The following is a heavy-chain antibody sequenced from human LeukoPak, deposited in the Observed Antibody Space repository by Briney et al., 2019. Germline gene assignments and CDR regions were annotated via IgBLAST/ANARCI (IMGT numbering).Heavy chain of an antibody. V-gene: IGHV3-53*01. J-gene: IGHJ4*02. CDR1: GFTFSSYA. Sequence: GGSLRLSCAASGFTFSSYAMSWVRQAPGKGLEWVSVIYSGGSTYYADSVKGRFTISRDNSKNTLYLQMNSLRAEDTAVYYCARELGSSGADYWGQGTLVTVSS. CDR3: ARELGSSGADY. CDR2: IYSGGST. D-gene: IGHD6-19*01.